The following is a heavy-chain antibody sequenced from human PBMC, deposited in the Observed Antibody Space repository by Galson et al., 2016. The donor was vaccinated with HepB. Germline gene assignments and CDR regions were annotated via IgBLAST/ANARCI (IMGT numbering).Heavy chain of an antibody. CDR3: ARGEYSWFDS. J-gene: IGHJ5*01. V-gene: IGHV1-46*01. D-gene: IGHD3-16*01. CDR1: GYTFTSYS. Sequence: SVKVSCKASGYTFTSYSMHWMRQAPGQGPEYMGIINLSGGSTSYAQKFQGRITMTRDTSTSTVYMELSSLRSEDTAVYYCARGEYSWFDSWGQGTLVTVSS. CDR2: INLSGGST.